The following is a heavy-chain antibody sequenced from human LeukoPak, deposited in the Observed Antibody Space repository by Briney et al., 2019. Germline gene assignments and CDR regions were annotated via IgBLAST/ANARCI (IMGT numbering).Heavy chain of an antibody. Sequence: ASVKVSCKASVYTFTSYDINWVRQATGQGLEWMGWMNPNSGNTGYAQKFQGRVTMTRNTSISTAYMELSSLRSEDTAVYYCARGECDTAMVIDYWGQGTLVTVSS. J-gene: IGHJ4*02. D-gene: IGHD5-18*01. CDR1: VYTFTSYD. CDR3: ARGECDTAMVIDY. CDR2: MNPNSGNT. V-gene: IGHV1-8*01.